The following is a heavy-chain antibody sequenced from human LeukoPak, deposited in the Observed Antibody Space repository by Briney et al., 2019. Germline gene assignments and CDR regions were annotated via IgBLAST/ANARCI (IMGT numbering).Heavy chain of an antibody. CDR2: IIPIFGTA. D-gene: IGHD6-13*01. Sequence: SVPVSCKASGGTFSSYAISWVRQAPGQGLEWMGGIIPIFGTANYAQKFQGRVTITADESTSTAYMELSSLRSEDTAVYYCARVRSIAAAGTGPYYFDYWGQGTMVTVSS. CDR3: ARVRSIAAAGTGPYYFDY. V-gene: IGHV1-69*13. CDR1: GGTFSSYA. J-gene: IGHJ4*02.